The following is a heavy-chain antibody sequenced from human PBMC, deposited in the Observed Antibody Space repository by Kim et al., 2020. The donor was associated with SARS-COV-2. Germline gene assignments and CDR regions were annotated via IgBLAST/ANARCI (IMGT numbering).Heavy chain of an antibody. D-gene: IGHD6-13*01. V-gene: IGHV3-23*01. Sequence: YADSVKVPFPTSRDNSRNTLYLQMNSLRAEDTAVYYCAKHINSWLNQYDYCGKGTLVTVSS. J-gene: IGHJ4*02. CDR3: AKHINSWLNQYDY.